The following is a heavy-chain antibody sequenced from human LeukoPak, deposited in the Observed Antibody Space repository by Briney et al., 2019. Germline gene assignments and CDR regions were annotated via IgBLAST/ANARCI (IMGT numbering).Heavy chain of an antibody. V-gene: IGHV3-30-3*02. CDR3: AKKFTGTTVISGDYFDY. Sequence: GGSLRLSCAASGFTFSSHAMHWVRQAPGKGLEWVAVMSSDGSKKYYADSVKGRFTISRDNSKNTLYLQMNSLRAEDTAVYYCAKKFTGTTVISGDYFDYWGQGTLVTVSS. CDR1: GFTFSSHA. CDR2: MSSDGSKK. J-gene: IGHJ4*02. D-gene: IGHD4-17*01.